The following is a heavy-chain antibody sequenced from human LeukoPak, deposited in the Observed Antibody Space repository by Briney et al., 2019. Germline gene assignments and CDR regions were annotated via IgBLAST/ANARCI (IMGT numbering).Heavy chain of an antibody. CDR1: GFTFSSYA. J-gene: IGHJ3*02. Sequence: GGSLRLSCAVSGFTFSSYAMHCVRQAPGKGLEWVAVISYDGSNKYYADSVKGRFTISRDNSKNTLYLQMNSLRAEDTAVYYCARDRVTFGGVIVIDLLDAFDIWGQGTMVTVSS. V-gene: IGHV3-30-3*01. CDR2: ISYDGSNK. D-gene: IGHD3-16*02. CDR3: ARDRVTFGGVIVIDLLDAFDI.